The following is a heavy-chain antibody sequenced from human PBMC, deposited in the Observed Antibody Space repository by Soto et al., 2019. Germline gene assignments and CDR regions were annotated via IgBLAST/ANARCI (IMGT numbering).Heavy chain of an antibody. CDR2: IYYSGST. J-gene: IGHJ5*02. CDR3: ARHYYDSSGYPNPWFDP. D-gene: IGHD3-22*01. Sequence: SETLSLTCTVSGGSISSSSYYWGWIRQPPGKGLEWIGSIYYSGSTYYNPSLKSRVTISVDTSKSQFSLKLSSVTAADTAVYYCARHYYDSSGYPNPWFDPWGQGTLVTVSS. CDR1: GGSISSSSYY. V-gene: IGHV4-39*01.